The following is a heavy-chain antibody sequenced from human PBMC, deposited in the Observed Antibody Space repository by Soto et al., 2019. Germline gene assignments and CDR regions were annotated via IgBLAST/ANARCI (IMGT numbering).Heavy chain of an antibody. Sequence: GGSLRLSCVASGLTFRNYAMSWVRQAPGEGLEWVSGINTGGGTYYADSVKGRFTISRDNSKNTLYLQMNSLRADDTALYYCAKEVAAAGIPLLDYWGQGALVTVSS. CDR1: GLTFRNYA. V-gene: IGHV3-23*01. D-gene: IGHD5-12*01. CDR3: AKEVAAAGIPLLDY. CDR2: INTGGGT. J-gene: IGHJ4*02.